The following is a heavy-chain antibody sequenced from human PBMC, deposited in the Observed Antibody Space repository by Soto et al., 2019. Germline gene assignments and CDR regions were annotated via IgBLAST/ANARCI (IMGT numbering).Heavy chain of an antibody. CDR2: INHSGST. J-gene: IGHJ4*02. CDR3: WSVTFIAVGGY. CDR1: GWSFSGYY. Sequence: SETLSLTCAVYGWSFSGYYWSWIRQPPGKGLEWIGEINHSGSTNYNPSLKSRVTISVDTSKNQFSLKLSSVTAADTAVYYCWSVTFIAVGGYWGQGTLVTVSS. V-gene: IGHV4-34*01. D-gene: IGHD6-19*01.